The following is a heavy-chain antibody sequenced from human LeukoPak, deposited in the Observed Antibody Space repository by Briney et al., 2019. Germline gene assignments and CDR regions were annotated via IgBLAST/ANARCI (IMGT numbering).Heavy chain of an antibody. CDR3: ARQSGVRLTPEDI. D-gene: IGHD3-10*01. Sequence: SETLSLTCTVSGGSISSYYWGWIRQPPGKGLEWIGYIYYSGSTDYNPSLKGRPTISVDTSKNQFSLKLSSVTAADTAVYYCARQSGVRLTPEDIWGQGTMVTVSS. V-gene: IGHV4-59*08. CDR1: GGSISSYY. CDR2: IYYSGST. J-gene: IGHJ3*02.